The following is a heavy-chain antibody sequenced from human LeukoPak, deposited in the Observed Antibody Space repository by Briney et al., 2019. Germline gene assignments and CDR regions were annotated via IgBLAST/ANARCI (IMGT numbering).Heavy chain of an antibody. CDR1: GGSISSGDYY. J-gene: IGHJ4*02. CDR2: IYYSGST. Sequence: SETLSLTCTVSGGSISSGDYYWSWIRPPPGKGLEWIGYIYYSGSTYYNPSLKSRVTISVDTSKNQFSLKLSSVTAADTAVYYCARGSAVGSGDDYWGQGTLVTVSS. V-gene: IGHV4-30-4*08. CDR3: ARGSAVGSGDDY. D-gene: IGHD2-2*01.